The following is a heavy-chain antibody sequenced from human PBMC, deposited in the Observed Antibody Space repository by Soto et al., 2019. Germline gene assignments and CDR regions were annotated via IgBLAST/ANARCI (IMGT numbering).Heavy chain of an antibody. CDR1: GGTFSSYA. D-gene: IGHD3-22*01. CDR3: ARGIASYYDSSGYTT. V-gene: IGHV1-69*13. Sequence: GPPVKVSCKASGGTFSSYAISWVRQAPGQGLEWMGGIIPIFGTANYAQKFQGRVTITADESTSTAYMELSSLRSEDTAVYYCARGIASYYDSSGYTTWGQGTLVTVSS. CDR2: IIPIFGTA. J-gene: IGHJ5*02.